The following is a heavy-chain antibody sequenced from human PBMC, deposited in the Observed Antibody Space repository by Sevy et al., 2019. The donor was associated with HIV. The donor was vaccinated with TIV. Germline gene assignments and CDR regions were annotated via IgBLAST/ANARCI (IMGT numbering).Heavy chain of an antibody. V-gene: IGHV3-11*04. Sequence: GGSLRLSCAASGFTFSDYYMSWIRQAPGKGLEWVSYISSSGSTIYYAESVEGRVTISRDNAHNSLYLQMNSLRVEDTAVYYCGRNERTRANWFDPWGQGTLVTVSS. CDR3: GRNERTRANWFDP. CDR1: GFTFSDYY. CDR2: ISSSGSTI. J-gene: IGHJ5*02.